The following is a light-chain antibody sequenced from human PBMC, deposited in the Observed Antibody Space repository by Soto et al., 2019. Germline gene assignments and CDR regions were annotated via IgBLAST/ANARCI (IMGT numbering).Light chain of an antibody. CDR2: GAS. CDR1: QSVNSK. J-gene: IGKJ2*01. Sequence: GERATLSCRASQSVNSKLAWYQQKPGQAPRLLIYGASTRAAGIPDRFSGSGSGTDFTLTISSLQSEDFAVYYCQQYDDWPGYTFGQGTKVDIK. V-gene: IGKV3-15*01. CDR3: QQYDDWPGYT.